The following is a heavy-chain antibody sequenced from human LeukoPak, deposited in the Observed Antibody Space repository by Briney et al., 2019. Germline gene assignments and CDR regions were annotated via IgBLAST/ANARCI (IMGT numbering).Heavy chain of an antibody. CDR1: GGTFSSYA. J-gene: IGHJ4*02. CDR3: ARGVGDYFLFDY. Sequence: ASVKVSCKASGGTFSSYAISWVRQAPGQGLEWMGGIIPIFGTANYAQKFQGRVTITADESTSTAYMELSSLRSEDTAVYYCARGVGDYFLFDYWGQGTLVTVSS. D-gene: IGHD3-16*01. V-gene: IGHV1-69*13. CDR2: IIPIFGTA.